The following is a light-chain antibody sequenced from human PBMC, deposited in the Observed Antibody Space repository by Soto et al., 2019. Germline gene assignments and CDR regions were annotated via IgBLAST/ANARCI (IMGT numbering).Light chain of an antibody. CDR1: RASIGSNT. V-gene: IGLV1-44*01. J-gene: IGLJ3*02. Sequence: QSVMTQPPSASGTPGQRVTISCSGSRASIGSNTVTWYQHLPGAAPKLLVYNNNQRPSGVPDRFSGSKCDTSASLAISGLHFEDEAVYYCAAWDDSLSGPVFGGGTKVTVL. CDR3: AAWDDSLSGPV. CDR2: NNN.